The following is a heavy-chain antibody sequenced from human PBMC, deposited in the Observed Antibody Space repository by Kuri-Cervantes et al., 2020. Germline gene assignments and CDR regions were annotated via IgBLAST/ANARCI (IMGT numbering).Heavy chain of an antibody. Sequence: GESLKISCAGSGFTCSSYNMNWFRQAPGKVLEWVAVIWHDGGKTYYADSVKGRFTISRDNSKNTQYLQMNSLRAEDTVMYYCAKDGISYCGSDCYLDYWGQGTLVTVSS. D-gene: IGHD2-21*02. J-gene: IGHJ4*02. CDR3: AKDGISYCGSDCYLDY. V-gene: IGHV3-30*02. CDR2: IWHDGGKT. CDR1: GFTCSSYN.